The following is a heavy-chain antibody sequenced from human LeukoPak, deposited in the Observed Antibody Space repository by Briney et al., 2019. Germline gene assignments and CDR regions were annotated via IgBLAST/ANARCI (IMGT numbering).Heavy chain of an antibody. CDR2: IIPIFGTA. CDR1: GGTFSSYA. J-gene: IGHJ6*04. CDR3: ARVVLRYFVWFLPGFV. Sequence: SVKVSCKASGGTFSSYAISWVRQAPGQGLEWMGGIIPIFGTANYAQKFQGRVTITADKSTSTAYMELSRLRSEDTGVYYCARVVLRYFVWFLPGFVCGKGATCTVSS. V-gene: IGHV1-69*06. D-gene: IGHD3-9*01.